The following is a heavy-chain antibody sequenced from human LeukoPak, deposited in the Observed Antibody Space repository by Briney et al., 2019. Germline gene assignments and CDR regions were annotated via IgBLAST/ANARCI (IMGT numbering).Heavy chain of an antibody. CDR3: AKFRKPMALVDAFDT. D-gene: IGHD1-14*01. J-gene: IGHJ3*02. CDR2: ISSSSSYI. CDR1: AFTFSSYS. Sequence: GGSLRLSCAASAFTFSSYSMNWVRQAPGKGLEWVSSISSSSSYIYYADSVKGRFIISRDNSKNTLYLQMNSLRDEDTAVYYCAKFRKPMALVDAFDTWGQGIMVSVSS. V-gene: IGHV3-21*04.